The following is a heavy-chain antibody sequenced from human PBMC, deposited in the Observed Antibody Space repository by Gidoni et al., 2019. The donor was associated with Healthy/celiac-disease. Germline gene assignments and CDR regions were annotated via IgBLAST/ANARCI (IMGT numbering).Heavy chain of an antibody. V-gene: IGHV1-69*01. Sequence: KKPGSSVKVSCKASVGTFSSYAISWVRQAPGQGLEWMGGIIPIFGTANYAQKFQGRVTITADESTSTAYMELSSLRSEDTAVYYCARSGQWLQGLYYFDYWGQGTLVTVSS. J-gene: IGHJ4*02. CDR1: VGTFSSYA. CDR3: ARSGQWLQGLYYFDY. CDR2: IIPIFGTA. D-gene: IGHD6-19*01.